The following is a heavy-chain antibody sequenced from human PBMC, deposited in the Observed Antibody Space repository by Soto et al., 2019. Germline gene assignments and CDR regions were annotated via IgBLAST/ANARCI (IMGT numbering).Heavy chain of an antibody. D-gene: IGHD6-19*01. CDR1: GFTFSSYA. Sequence: GGSLRLSCAASGFTFSSYAMSWFRQAPGKGLEWVSAISGSGGSTYYADSVKGRFTISRDNSKNTLYLQMNSLRAEDTAVYYCAKDKGAVAATRGFDYWGQGTLVTSPQ. CDR2: ISGSGGST. J-gene: IGHJ4*02. V-gene: IGHV3-23*01. CDR3: AKDKGAVAATRGFDY.